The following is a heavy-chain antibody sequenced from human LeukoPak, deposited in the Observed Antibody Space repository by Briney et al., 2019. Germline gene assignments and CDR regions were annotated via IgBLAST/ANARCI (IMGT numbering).Heavy chain of an antibody. J-gene: IGHJ4*02. D-gene: IGHD1-26*01. CDR2: ISYDGSNK. V-gene: IGHV3-30*04. CDR1: GFTFSSYD. CDR3: ARVTLGYFDY. Sequence: PGGSLRLSCAAWGFTFSSYDMHWVRQAPGKGVEWVGVISYDGSNKYYGDSVKGRFTISRDNSNITLYLQMNSLRAEDTSVYYCARVTLGYFDYWGQGTLVTVSS.